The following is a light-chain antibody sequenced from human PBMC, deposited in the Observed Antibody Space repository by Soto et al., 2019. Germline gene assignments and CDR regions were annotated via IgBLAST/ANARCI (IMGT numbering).Light chain of an antibody. CDR2: EVS. J-gene: IGLJ3*02. V-gene: IGLV2-14*01. CDR1: SSDVGAYKY. Sequence: QSALTQPGSVSGSPGQSITISCTGTSSDVGAYKYVSWYQQHPGKAPKLMIYEVSNRPSGVSNRFSGSKSGNTASLTISGLQAEDEADYYCSSYTSSGTLRVFGGGTKLTV. CDR3: SSYTSSGTLRV.